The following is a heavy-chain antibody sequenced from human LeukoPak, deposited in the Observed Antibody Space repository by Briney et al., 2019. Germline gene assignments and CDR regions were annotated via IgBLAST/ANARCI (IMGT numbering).Heavy chain of an antibody. CDR2: ISSNGGST. Sequence: GGSLRLSCAASGFTFSSYAMHWVRQAPGKGLEYVSAISSNGGSTYYANSVKGRFTISRDNSKSTLYLQMGSLRAEDMAVYYCARAVDGAAAGTGHWFDPXGXGTLVTVSS. CDR3: ARAVDGAAAGTGHWFDP. D-gene: IGHD6-13*01. J-gene: IGHJ5*02. V-gene: IGHV3-64*01. CDR1: GFTFSSYA.